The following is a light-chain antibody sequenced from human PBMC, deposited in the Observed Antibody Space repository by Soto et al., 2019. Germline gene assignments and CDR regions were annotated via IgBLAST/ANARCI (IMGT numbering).Light chain of an antibody. CDR1: QSVGSN. Sequence: ETVMTQSPATLSLSPGERATLSCRASQSVGSNLVWYQQKPSQAPRFLIYGASTRATGIPARFRGSGSGTEFTLTISSLQSEDFAVYXXXXXXXXXSITFGQGTRLEIK. CDR2: GAS. CDR3: XXXXXXXSIT. J-gene: IGKJ5*01. V-gene: IGKV3-15*01.